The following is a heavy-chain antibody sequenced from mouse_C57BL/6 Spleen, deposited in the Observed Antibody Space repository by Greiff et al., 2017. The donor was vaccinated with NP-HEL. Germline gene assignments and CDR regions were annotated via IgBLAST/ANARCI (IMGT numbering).Heavy chain of an antibody. J-gene: IGHJ2*01. CDR2: IWWDDDK. CDR1: GFSLSTFGMG. D-gene: IGHD4-1*01. Sequence: QVTLKVSGPGILQPSQTLSLTCSFSGFSLSTFGMGVGWIRQPSGKGLEWLAHIWWDDDKYYNPALKSRLTISKDTSKNQVFLKIANVDTADTATYYCARIEFKGNWDSSYYFDYWGQGTTLTVSS. V-gene: IGHV8-8*01. CDR3: ARIEFKGNWDSSYYFDY.